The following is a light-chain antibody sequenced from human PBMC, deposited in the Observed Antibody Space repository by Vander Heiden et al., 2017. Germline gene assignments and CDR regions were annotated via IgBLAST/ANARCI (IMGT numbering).Light chain of an antibody. J-gene: IGKJ1*01. CDR2: ATS. CDR1: QTISSY. V-gene: IGKV1-39*01. CDR3: QQSDSAPQT. Sequence: DIQITQSPSSLSASVGDRVTISCRASQTISSYLNWYQRKPGKAPKLLVYATSSLQSGVPSRFSGSGSGTDFTLTISSLQAEDFATYYCQQSDSAPQTVGQGTKVEIK.